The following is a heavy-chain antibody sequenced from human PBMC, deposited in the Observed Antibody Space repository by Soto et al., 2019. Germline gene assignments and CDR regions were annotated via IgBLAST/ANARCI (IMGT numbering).Heavy chain of an antibody. CDR1: GVSTSNHY. V-gene: IGHV4-59*11. CDR2: IYYRGTT. CDR3: ARGGGRHYHDHEFDY. J-gene: IGHJ4*02. D-gene: IGHD1-26*01. Sequence: QVQLQESGPGLVKPSETLSLTCSVSGVSTSNHYWTWIRKPPGQGPEWIGCIYYRGTTNYNASFNSRVTISTDTSKHQFSLKLTSVTTADTAVYYGARGGGRHYHDHEFDYWGQGILVTVSS.